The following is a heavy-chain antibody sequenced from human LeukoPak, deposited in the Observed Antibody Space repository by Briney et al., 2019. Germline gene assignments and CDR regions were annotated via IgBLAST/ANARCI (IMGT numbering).Heavy chain of an antibody. CDR3: ARTYCSSTSCHQYYFDY. J-gene: IGHJ4*02. V-gene: IGHV4-59*12. D-gene: IGHD2-2*01. CDR1: GGSISSYY. Sequence: SETLSLTCTVSGGSISSYYWSWIRQPPGKGLEWIGYIYYSGSTNYNPSLKSRVTISVDTSKNQFSLKLSSVTAADTAVYYCARTYCSSTSCHQYYFDYWGQGTLVTVSS. CDR2: IYYSGST.